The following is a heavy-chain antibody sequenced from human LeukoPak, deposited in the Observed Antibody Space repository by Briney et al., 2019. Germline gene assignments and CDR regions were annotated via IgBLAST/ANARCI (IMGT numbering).Heavy chain of an antibody. V-gene: IGHV1-18*01. CDR2: ISVYNGNT. CDR3: ARDNNDFWSGYTYYFDY. Sequence: ASVKVSCKASGYTFTSYGISWVRQAPGQGLEWMGWISVYNGNTNYAQKLQGRVTMTTDTSTSTAYMELRSLRSDDTAVYYCARDNNDFWSGYTYYFDYWGQGTLVTVSS. J-gene: IGHJ4*02. CDR1: GYTFTSYG. D-gene: IGHD3-3*01.